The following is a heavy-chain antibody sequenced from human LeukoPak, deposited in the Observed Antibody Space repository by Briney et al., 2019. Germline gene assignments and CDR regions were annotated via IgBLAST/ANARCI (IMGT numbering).Heavy chain of an antibody. CDR3: ARDMAENYYYYMDV. V-gene: IGHV3-11*01. CDR2: ISGAGSTI. Sequence: GGSLRLSCVASGFTFSDFYMSWIRQAPGKGLEWVSYISGAGSTIHYAESVKGRFTISRDNAKNSLFLQMNSPRAEDTAVYYCARDMAENYYYYMDVWGKGITVTVSS. CDR1: GFTFSDFY. J-gene: IGHJ6*03. D-gene: IGHD5-24*01.